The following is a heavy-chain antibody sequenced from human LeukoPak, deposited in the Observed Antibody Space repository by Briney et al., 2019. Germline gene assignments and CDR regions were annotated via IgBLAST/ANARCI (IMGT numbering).Heavy chain of an antibody. CDR1: GFTFRSFA. V-gene: IGHV3-23*01. J-gene: IGHJ4*02. CDR2: ISGSGVDI. CDR3: AKWKYSNSGIDDY. D-gene: IGHD6-6*01. Sequence: GGSLRLSCAASGFTFRSFAMMWFRQAPGKGLEWVSAISGSGVDIYYADSVKGRFTISRDNSKNMLYLQMNSLRAEDTAVHYCAKWKYSNSGIDDYWGQGTLVTVSS.